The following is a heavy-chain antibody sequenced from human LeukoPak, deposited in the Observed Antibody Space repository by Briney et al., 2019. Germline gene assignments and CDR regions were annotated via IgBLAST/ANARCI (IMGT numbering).Heavy chain of an antibody. V-gene: IGHV1-69*01. CDR2: IIPIFGTA. CDR1: GGTFISYA. Sequence: SVKVSCEASGGTFISYAISWVRQAPGQGLEWMGGIIPIFGTANYAQKFQGRVTITADESTSTAYMELSSLRSEDTAVYYCARGKLNGYNLKSWGQGTLVTVSS. J-gene: IGHJ4*02. D-gene: IGHD5-24*01. CDR3: ARGKLNGYNLKS.